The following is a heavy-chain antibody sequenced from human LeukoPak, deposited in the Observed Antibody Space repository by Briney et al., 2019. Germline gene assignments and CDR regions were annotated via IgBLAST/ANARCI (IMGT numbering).Heavy chain of an antibody. J-gene: IGHJ5*02. Sequence: GGSLRLSCAASGFTFRTYEMNWVRQAPGKGLEWVSYISSSGSPIYYADSVKGRFTISRDNAKNSLYLQMNSLRAEDTAVYYCARGARDGYNLWGQGTMVTVSS. CDR1: GFTFRTYE. CDR2: ISSSGSPI. D-gene: IGHD5-24*01. CDR3: ARGARDGYNL. V-gene: IGHV3-48*03.